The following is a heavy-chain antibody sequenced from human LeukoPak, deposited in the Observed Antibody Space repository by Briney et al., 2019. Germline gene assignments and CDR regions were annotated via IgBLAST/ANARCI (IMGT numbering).Heavy chain of an antibody. V-gene: IGHV1-18*01. CDR2: ISAYNGNT. J-gene: IGHJ4*02. D-gene: IGHD2-15*01. Sequence: ASVKVSCKASGGTFSSYAISWVRQAPGQGLEWMGWISAYNGNTNYAQKLQGRVTMTTDTSTSTAYMELRSLRSDDTAVYYCARDYCSGGSCYNYYFDYWGQGTLVTVSS. CDR3: ARDYCSGGSCYNYYFDY. CDR1: GGTFSSYA.